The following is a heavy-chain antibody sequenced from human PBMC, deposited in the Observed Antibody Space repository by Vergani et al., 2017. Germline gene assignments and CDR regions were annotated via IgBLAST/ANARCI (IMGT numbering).Heavy chain of an antibody. V-gene: IGHV1-69*15. CDR1: GVTFSAYV. D-gene: IGHD6-19*01. CDR3: ARGQWLPTLSFDY. J-gene: IGHJ4*02. CDR2: ITPISGTP. Sequence: QVQLVQSGAEVKRPGSSVKVFCKTSGVTFSAYVISWVRQAPGQGLEWMGRITPISGTPNHAQRFQGRVTITADESTTTVYLELSSLRSEDTAVYYCARGQWLPTLSFDYWSQGTLVTVSS.